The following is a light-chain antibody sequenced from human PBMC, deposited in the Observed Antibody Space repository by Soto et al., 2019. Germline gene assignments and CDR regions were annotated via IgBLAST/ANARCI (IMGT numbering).Light chain of an antibody. CDR2: EVS. Sequence: QSALTQPPSVSGSPGQSVTISCTGTSGDVGKYNRVSWYQQPPGTAPKLMIYEVSNRPSGVPDRFSGSKSGNTASLTISGLQAEDEADYYCSSYTSSSTYVFGTGTKVTVL. CDR1: SGDVGKYNR. CDR3: SSYTSSSTYV. V-gene: IGLV2-18*02. J-gene: IGLJ1*01.